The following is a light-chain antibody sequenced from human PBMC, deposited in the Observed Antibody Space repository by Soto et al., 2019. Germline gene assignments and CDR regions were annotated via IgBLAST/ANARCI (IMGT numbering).Light chain of an antibody. V-gene: IGKV3-15*01. Sequence: EIVMTMSSATLSVSQGERATLFCRASQSVISNLAWYQQKPGQAPRLLIQRATTRATSISGRFSGGVCGTYFTPTINRLEAEDLAVYCCQEYGSPPRTFGEGTKVDI. CDR3: QEYGSPPRT. J-gene: IGKJ1*01. CDR2: RAT. CDR1: QSVISN.